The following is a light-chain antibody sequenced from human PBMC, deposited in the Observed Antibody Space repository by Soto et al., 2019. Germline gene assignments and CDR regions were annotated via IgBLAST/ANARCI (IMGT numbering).Light chain of an antibody. CDR3: LTWGTGIWV. Sequence: QPVLTQSPSASASLGASVKLTCTVSSGHSSYAIAWHQQQPEKGPRYLMKLNSDGSHSKGDGIPDRFSGSSSGAERYLTISSLQSEDEADYYCLTWGTGIWVFGGGTKLTVL. V-gene: IGLV4-69*01. J-gene: IGLJ3*02. CDR1: SGHSSYA. CDR2: LNSDGSH.